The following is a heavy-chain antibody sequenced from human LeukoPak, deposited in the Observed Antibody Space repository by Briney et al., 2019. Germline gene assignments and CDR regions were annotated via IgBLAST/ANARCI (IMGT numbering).Heavy chain of an antibody. V-gene: IGHV3-23*01. Sequence: PGGSLRLSCAASGLTCSGFAMSWVRRTRGEGLEWVSGISGSGDNTLYADSVKSRFTISRDNSKNTLYLEMNSLRAEDTAIYYCAKMKGHPLPKYYMDVWGPGTTVTVSS. CDR3: AKMKGHPLPKYYMDV. J-gene: IGHJ6*01. CDR2: ISGSGDNT. CDR1: GLTCSGFA. D-gene: IGHD1-26*01.